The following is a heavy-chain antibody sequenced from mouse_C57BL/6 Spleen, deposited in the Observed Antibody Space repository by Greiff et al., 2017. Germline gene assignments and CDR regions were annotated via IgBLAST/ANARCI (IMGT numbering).Heavy chain of an antibody. CDR2: IDPSDSYT. CDR1: GYTFTSYW. J-gene: IGHJ2*01. D-gene: IGHD2-3*01. Sequence: QVQLQQPGAELVKPGASVKLSCKASGYTFTSYWMQWVKQRPGQGLEWIGEIDPSDSYTNYNQKFQGKATLTVDTSSSTAYMQLSSLTSENSAVDYCSGYYEYFGYWGQGTTLTVAS. V-gene: IGHV1-50*01. CDR3: SGYYEYFGY.